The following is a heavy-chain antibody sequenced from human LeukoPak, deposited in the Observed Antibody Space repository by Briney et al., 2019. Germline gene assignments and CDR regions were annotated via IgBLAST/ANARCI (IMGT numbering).Heavy chain of an antibody. Sequence: GGSLRLSCAASGFTFSSYAMSWVRQAPGKGLEWVSAISGSSDTTYYADSVKGRFTISRDNSKNTLYLQMNSLRAEDTAVYYCAKDHGGYYWVYGMDVWGQGTTVTVSS. CDR1: GFTFSSYA. V-gene: IGHV3-23*01. CDR3: AKDHGGYYWVYGMDV. CDR2: ISGSSDTT. J-gene: IGHJ6*02. D-gene: IGHD3-10*01.